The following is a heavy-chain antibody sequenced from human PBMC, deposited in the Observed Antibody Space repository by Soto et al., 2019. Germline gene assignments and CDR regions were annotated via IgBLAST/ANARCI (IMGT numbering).Heavy chain of an antibody. Sequence: GGSLRLSCAASGFTFSSYAMSWVRQAPGKGLEWVSAISGSGGSTYYADSVKGRFTISRDNSKNTLYLQMNSLRAEDTAVYYCAKAGGDFWSGYFYYYGMDVWGQGTTVTVSS. CDR2: ISGSGGST. CDR1: GFTFSSYA. J-gene: IGHJ6*02. D-gene: IGHD3-3*01. V-gene: IGHV3-23*01. CDR3: AKAGGDFWSGYFYYYGMDV.